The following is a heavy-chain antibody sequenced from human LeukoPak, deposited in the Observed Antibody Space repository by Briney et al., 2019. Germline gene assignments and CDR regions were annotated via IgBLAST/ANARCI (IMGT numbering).Heavy chain of an antibody. CDR3: ARDSGYDNGDFDY. J-gene: IGHJ4*02. CDR2: ISWNSGSI. CDR1: GFTFDDYA. V-gene: IGHV3-9*01. Sequence: QPGRSLRLSCAASGFTFDDYAMHWVRQAPGKGLEWVSGISWNSGSIGYADSVKGRFTISRDNAKNTLYLQMNSLRAEDAAIYYCARDSGYDNGDFDYWGQGTLVTVSS. D-gene: IGHD5-12*01.